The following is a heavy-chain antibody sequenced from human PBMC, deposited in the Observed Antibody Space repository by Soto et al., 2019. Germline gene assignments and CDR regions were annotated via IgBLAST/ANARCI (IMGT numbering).Heavy chain of an antibody. Sequence: SETLSLTCTVSGGSISSSSYYWGWIRQPPGKGLEWIGNIYYSGSTHYNTSLKSRVTISVDTSKNQFSLRLSSVTAADTAVYYCARRGTVTTEVDYWGQGTLVTVSS. CDR3: ARRGTVTTEVDY. V-gene: IGHV4-39*01. CDR2: IYYSGST. CDR1: GGSISSSSYY. J-gene: IGHJ4*02. D-gene: IGHD4-17*01.